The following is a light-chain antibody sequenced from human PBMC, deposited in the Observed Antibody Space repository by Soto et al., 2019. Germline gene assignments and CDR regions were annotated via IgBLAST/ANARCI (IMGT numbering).Light chain of an antibody. CDR1: QSVSSSN. Sequence: EIVLTQSPGTLSLSPGERATLSCRASQSVSSSNLAWYQQKPGQPPRLLIYGASSRATGIPDRFSGSGSGTDFTLTISRLEPEDFAVYFCQQYSSSPLTFGGGTKVEIK. CDR3: QQYSSSPLT. J-gene: IGKJ4*01. V-gene: IGKV3-20*01. CDR2: GAS.